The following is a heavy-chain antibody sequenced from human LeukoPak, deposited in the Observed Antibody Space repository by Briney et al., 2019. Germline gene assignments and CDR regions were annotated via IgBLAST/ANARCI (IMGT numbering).Heavy chain of an antibody. Sequence: PSETLSLTCAVYGGSFSGYYWSWIRQPPGMGLEWIGEINHSGSTNYNPSLKSRVTISVDTSKNQFSLKLSSVTAADTAVYYCAAGTRIYYYYGMDVWGQGTTVTVSS. J-gene: IGHJ6*02. CDR3: AAGTRIYYYYGMDV. CDR2: INHSGST. D-gene: IGHD1-14*01. V-gene: IGHV4-34*01. CDR1: GGSFSGYY.